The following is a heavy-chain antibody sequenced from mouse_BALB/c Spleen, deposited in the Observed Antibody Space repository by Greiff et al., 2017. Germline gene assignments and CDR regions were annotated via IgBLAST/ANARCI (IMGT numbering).Heavy chain of an antibody. CDR1: GYAFTSYN. D-gene: IGHD2-3*01. Sequence: QVQLQQSGPELVKPGASVKVSCKASGYAFTSYNMYWVKQRPGQGLEWIGVINPGSGGTNYNEKFKGKATLTADKSSSTAYMQLSSLTSDDSAVYFCARAREWLLLLDYWGQGTTLTVSA. J-gene: IGHJ2*01. CDR3: ARAREWLLLLDY. V-gene: IGHV1-54*01. CDR2: INPGSGGT.